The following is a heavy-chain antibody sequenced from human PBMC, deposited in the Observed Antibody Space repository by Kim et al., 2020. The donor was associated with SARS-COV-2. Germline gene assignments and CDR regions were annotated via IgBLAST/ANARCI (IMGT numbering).Heavy chain of an antibody. D-gene: IGHD1-1*01. CDR3: AKSAWNTYEPHYFDH. CDR2: ISGGGGST. V-gene: IGHV3-23*01. J-gene: IGHJ4*01. Sequence: GGSLRLSCAAPGFTFSSYAMSWVRQAPGRGLQWVSSISGGGGSTYYGDSVKGRFTISRDNPKNMLYLQMDSLRADDTAVYYCAKSAWNTYEPHYFDHWG. CDR1: GFTFSSYA.